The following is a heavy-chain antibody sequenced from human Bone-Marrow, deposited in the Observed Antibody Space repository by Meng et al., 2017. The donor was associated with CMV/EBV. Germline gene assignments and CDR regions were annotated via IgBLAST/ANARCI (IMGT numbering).Heavy chain of an antibody. CDR3: ARAARGGATSAQYFQY. CDR2: ISSSGSTI. J-gene: IGHJ1*01. Sequence: GGSLRLSCAASGFTFSSYEMHWVRQAPGKGLEWVSYISSSGSTIYYADSVKGRFTISRDNAKNSLYLQMNSLRAEDTAVYYCARAARGGATSAQYFQYWGQGTLVTVSS. CDR1: GFTFSSYE. V-gene: IGHV3-48*03. D-gene: IGHD1-26*01.